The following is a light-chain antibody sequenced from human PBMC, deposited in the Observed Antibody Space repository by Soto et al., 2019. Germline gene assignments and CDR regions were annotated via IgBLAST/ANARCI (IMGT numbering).Light chain of an antibody. Sequence: EIVMTQSPATLSLSPGGSSTLSGGARHNLYSVLACYQLKRGQPPRLLIHGAAARATGVAPRFSCSVSVTEYTLAISSLQSEDIAVYCCQQYANWPPWTVGQGTKVEI. CDR2: GAA. V-gene: IGKV3-15*01. J-gene: IGKJ1*01. CDR3: QQYANWPPWT. CDR1: HNLYSV.